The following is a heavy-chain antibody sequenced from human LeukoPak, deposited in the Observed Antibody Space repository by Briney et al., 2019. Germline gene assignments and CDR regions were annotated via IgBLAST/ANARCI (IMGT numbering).Heavy chain of an antibody. CDR1: GGSISSSSYY. Sequence: TSETLSLTCTVSGGSISSSSYYWGWIRQPPGKGLEWIGSIYYSGSTYYNPSLKSRVTISVDTSKNQFSLKLSSVTAADTAVYYCARTVPMVRGVLAGGYYFDYWGQGTLVTVSS. V-gene: IGHV4-39*07. D-gene: IGHD3-10*01. CDR3: ARTVPMVRGVLAGGYYFDY. CDR2: IYYSGST. J-gene: IGHJ4*02.